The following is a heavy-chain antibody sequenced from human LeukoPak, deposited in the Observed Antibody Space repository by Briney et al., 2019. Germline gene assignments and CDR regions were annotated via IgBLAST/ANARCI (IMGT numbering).Heavy chain of an antibody. D-gene: IGHD6-13*01. J-gene: IGHJ3*02. CDR3: ARERSSSWSAYDAFDI. Sequence: GGSLRLSCAASGFTSSASAMHWVRQASGKGLEWVSAISGSGGSTYYADSVKGRFTISRDNAKNSLYLQMNSLRAEDTAVYYCARERSSSWSAYDAFDIWGQGTMVTVSS. V-gene: IGHV3-21*01. CDR1: GFTSSASA. CDR2: ISGSGGST.